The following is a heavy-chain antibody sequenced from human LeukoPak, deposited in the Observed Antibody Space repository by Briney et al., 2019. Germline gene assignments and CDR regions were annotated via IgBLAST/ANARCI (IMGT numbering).Heavy chain of an antibody. CDR2: IYSGGST. V-gene: IGHV3-66*01. J-gene: IGHJ5*02. D-gene: IGHD3-22*01. CDR3: ASLYYYDSSGYA. Sequence: GGSLRLSCAASGFTVSSNYMSWVRQAPGKGLEWVSVIYSGGSTYYADSVKGRFTISRDNSKNTLYLQMNSLRAEDTAVYYCASLYYYDSSGYAWGQGTLVTVSS. CDR1: GFTVSSNY.